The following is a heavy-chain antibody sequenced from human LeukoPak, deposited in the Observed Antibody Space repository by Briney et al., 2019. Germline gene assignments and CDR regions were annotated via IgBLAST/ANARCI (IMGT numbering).Heavy chain of an antibody. CDR1: GFIFSNYG. V-gene: IGHV3-23*01. CDR2: IGGSGSHT. Sequence: PGGSLRLSCAASGFIFSNYGMHWVRQAPGKGLEWVSGIGGSGSHTYYADSVKGRFTISRDNSKNTMYLHMNSLRAEDTALYFCARDERSIQFNFWGQGTLVTVSS. D-gene: IGHD5-24*01. J-gene: IGHJ4*02. CDR3: ARDERSIQFNF.